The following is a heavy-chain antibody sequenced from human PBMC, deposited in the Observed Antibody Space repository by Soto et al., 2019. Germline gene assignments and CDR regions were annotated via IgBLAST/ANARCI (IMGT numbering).Heavy chain of an antibody. D-gene: IGHD4-17*01. J-gene: IGHJ4*02. CDR1: GLTFSDRY. Sequence: EVQLVESGGGLVQPGGSLRLSCAASGLTFSDRYMDWVRQAPGKGLEWVGRIRKKTNSYTTEYAASVKGRFIISSADSTNSLYPQMSSLKTDDPAVYYRTAVNTVDYYFDYWGQGTLVTVSS. V-gene: IGHV3-72*01. CDR3: TAVNTVDYYFDY. CDR2: IRKKTNSYTT.